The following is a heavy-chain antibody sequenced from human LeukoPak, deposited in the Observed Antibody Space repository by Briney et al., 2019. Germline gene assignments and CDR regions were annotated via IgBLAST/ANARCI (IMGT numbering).Heavy chain of an antibody. CDR1: GFTVSSNY. D-gene: IGHD3-10*01. Sequence: GGSLRLSCAASGFTVSSNYMSWVRQAPGKGLEWVSIIYSGGSTYYADSVKGRFTISRNNSKNTLYLQMNRLRSEDTSMYYCERDRYGGWFDPWGQGTLVTVSS. V-gene: IGHV3-66*01. CDR3: ERDRYGGWFDP. J-gene: IGHJ5*02. CDR2: IYSGGST.